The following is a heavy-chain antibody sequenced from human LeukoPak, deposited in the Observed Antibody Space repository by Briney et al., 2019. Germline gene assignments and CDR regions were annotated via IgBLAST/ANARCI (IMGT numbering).Heavy chain of an antibody. J-gene: IGHJ4*02. CDR3: ANGGSYRYFDY. V-gene: IGHV3-23*01. D-gene: IGHD1-26*01. CDR2: ISCSGGST. CDR1: GFTFSSYA. Sequence: GASVRLSCAASGFTFSSYAMSWVRQAPGKGLEWVSAISCSGGSTYYADSVKGRFTISRDNSKNTLYLQMNSLRAEDTAVYYCANGGSYRYFDYWGQGTLVTVSS.